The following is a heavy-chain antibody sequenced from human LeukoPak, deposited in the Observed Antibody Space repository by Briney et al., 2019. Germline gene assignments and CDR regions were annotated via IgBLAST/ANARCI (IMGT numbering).Heavy chain of an antibody. CDR1: GFTFDDYA. Sequence: PGGSLRLSCAASGFTFDDYAMHWVRQAPGKGLEWVSLISGDGGSTYYADSVKGRFTISRDNSKNSLYLQMNSLRTEDTALYYCAKDIKAYSSSGYFDLWGRGTLVTVSS. CDR2: ISGDGGST. J-gene: IGHJ2*01. CDR3: AKDIKAYSSSGYFDL. V-gene: IGHV3-43*02. D-gene: IGHD6-13*01.